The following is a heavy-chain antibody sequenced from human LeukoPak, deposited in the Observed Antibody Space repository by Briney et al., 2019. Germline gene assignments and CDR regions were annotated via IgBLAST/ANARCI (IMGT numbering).Heavy chain of an antibody. D-gene: IGHD6-19*01. Sequence: SVKVSCKASGGTFSSYSITWVRQAPGQGLEWMGRIIPTLGIANYAQKFQSRVTITADKSTSTAYMELSSLRSEDTAVYYCAGEEERGVTVAGTAFDYWGQGTLVTVSS. CDR2: IIPTLGIA. J-gene: IGHJ4*02. CDR3: AGEEERGVTVAGTAFDY. V-gene: IGHV1-69*04. CDR1: GGTFSSYS.